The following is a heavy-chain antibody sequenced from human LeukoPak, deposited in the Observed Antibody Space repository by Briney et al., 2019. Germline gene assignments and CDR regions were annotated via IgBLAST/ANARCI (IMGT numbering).Heavy chain of an antibody. Sequence: GGSLRLSCAASGFTFSSYAMHWVRQAPGKGLEWVAVISYDGSNKYYADSVKGRFTISRDNAKNSLYLQMNSLRAEDTALYYCAKVRGSGWYSGYYFDYWGQGTLVTVSS. CDR1: GFTFSSYA. J-gene: IGHJ4*02. D-gene: IGHD6-19*01. V-gene: IGHV3-30-3*01. CDR2: ISYDGSNK. CDR3: AKVRGSGWYSGYYFDY.